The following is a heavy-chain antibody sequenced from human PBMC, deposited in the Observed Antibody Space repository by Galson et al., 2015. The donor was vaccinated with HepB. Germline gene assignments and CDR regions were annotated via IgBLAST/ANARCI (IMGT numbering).Heavy chain of an antibody. CDR2: INQDVSEK. Sequence: SLRLSCAASGFTFSGYWMSWVRQAPGKGLEWVANINQDVSEKYYVDSVKGRFSISRDNAKKSLYLQMDSLRAEDTAVYYCARDSGYGWSSDPFDIWGRGTMVTVSS. D-gene: IGHD3-9*01. J-gene: IGHJ3*02. CDR3: ARDSGYGWSSDPFDI. V-gene: IGHV3-7*01. CDR1: GFTFSGYW.